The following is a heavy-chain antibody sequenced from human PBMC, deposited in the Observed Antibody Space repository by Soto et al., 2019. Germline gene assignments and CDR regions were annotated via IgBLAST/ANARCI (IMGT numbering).Heavy chain of an antibody. CDR2: ISAYNGNT. V-gene: IGHV1-18*01. Sequence: VASVKVSCKASGYTFTSYGISWVRQAPGQGLEWMGWISAYNGNTNYAQKLQGRVTMTTDTSTSTAYMELSSLRSEDTAVYYCAGVVIYDYVWGSSSAPDYWGQGTLVTVSS. D-gene: IGHD3-16*01. CDR1: GYTFTSYG. CDR3: AGVVIYDYVWGSSSAPDY. J-gene: IGHJ4*02.